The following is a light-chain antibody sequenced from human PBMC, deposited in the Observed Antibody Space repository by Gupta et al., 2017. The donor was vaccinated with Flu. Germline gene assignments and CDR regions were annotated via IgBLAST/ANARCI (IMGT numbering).Light chain of an antibody. V-gene: IGLV10-54*04. CDR3: SAWDSSLNEAV. J-gene: IGLJ3*02. CDR2: RNN. CDR1: RNNVGNQG. Sequence: QAGLTQPPSVSQGLRQTATLTCTGNRNNVGNQGAAWLQQHQGHPPKVLSDRNNNRPSGIPERVSASRSGNTASPTITGLQPEDEADYYCSAWDSSLNEAVFGGGTKVTVL.